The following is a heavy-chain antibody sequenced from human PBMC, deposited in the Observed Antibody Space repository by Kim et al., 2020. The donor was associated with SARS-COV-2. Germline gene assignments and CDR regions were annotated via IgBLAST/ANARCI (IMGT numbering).Heavy chain of an antibody. CDR2: IKQDGSEK. D-gene: IGHD2-15*01. CDR1: GFTFSSYW. CDR3: ARETCSGGSCYFDY. Sequence: GGSLRLSCAASGFTFSSYWMSWVRQAPGKGLEWVANIKQDGSEKYYVDSVKGRFTISRDNAKNSLYLQMNSLRAEDTAVYYCARETCSGGSCYFDYWGQGTLVTVSS. V-gene: IGHV3-7*01. J-gene: IGHJ4*02.